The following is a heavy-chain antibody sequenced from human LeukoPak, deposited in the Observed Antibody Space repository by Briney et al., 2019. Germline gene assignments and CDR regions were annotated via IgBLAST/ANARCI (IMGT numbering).Heavy chain of an antibody. Sequence: PSEILSLTCTVSGGSISSYYWSWIRQPPGKGLEWIGYIYYSGSTNNNPSLKSRVTISVDTSKNQFSLKLSSVTAADTAVYYCARVPQYDSSGLDYWGQGTLVTVSS. V-gene: IGHV4-59*01. CDR1: GGSISSYY. CDR2: IYYSGST. D-gene: IGHD3-22*01. CDR3: ARVPQYDSSGLDY. J-gene: IGHJ4*02.